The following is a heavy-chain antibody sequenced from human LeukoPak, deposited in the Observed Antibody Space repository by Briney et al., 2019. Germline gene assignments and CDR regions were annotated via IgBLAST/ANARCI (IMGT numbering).Heavy chain of an antibody. CDR1: GLTVSTNF. J-gene: IGHJ4*02. V-gene: IGHV3-53*01. CDR2: IYSGGET. CDR3: ASDSLSYGSGFYYPRYFDS. D-gene: IGHD3-10*01. Sequence: GGSLRLSCAASGLTVSTNFMSWVRQAPGKGLEWVSFIYSGGETFYADSVKGRFTISRDNSKNTLYLQMNSLGVEGTAMYYCASDSLSYGSGFYYPRYFDSWGQGILVTVSS.